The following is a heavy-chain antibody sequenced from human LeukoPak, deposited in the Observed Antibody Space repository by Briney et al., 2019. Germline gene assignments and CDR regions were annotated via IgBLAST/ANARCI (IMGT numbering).Heavy chain of an antibody. CDR3: AKGRGANTAMVYDY. J-gene: IGHJ4*02. D-gene: IGHD5-18*01. Sequence: GGSLRLPCAASGFTFSSYAMSWVRQAPGKGLEWVSAISGSGGSTYYADSVKGRFTISRDNSKNTLYLQMNSLRAEDTAVYYCAKGRGANTAMVYDYWGQGTLVTVSS. CDR1: GFTFSSYA. V-gene: IGHV3-23*01. CDR2: ISGSGGST.